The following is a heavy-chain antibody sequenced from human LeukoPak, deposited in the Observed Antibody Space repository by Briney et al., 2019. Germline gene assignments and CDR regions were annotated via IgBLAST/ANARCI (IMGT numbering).Heavy chain of an antibody. CDR2: IYYSGST. Sequence: PSETLSLTCTVSGGSISSSSYSWGWIRQPPGKGLEWIGSIYYSGSTYYNPSLKSRVTISVDTSKNQFSLKLSSVTAADTAVYYCARKVVDSSSWYYYYYYMDVWGKGTTVTVSS. CDR3: ARKVVDSSSWYYYYYYMDV. CDR1: GGSISSSSYS. J-gene: IGHJ6*03. D-gene: IGHD6-13*01. V-gene: IGHV4-39*01.